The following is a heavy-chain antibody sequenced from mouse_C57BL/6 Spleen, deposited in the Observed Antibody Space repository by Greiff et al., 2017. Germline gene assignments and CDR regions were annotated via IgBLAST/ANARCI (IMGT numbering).Heavy chain of an antibody. CDR1: GFTFSDYG. CDR3: ARQGIAMDY. J-gene: IGHJ4*01. Sequence: EVQLQQSGGGLVKPGGSLKLSCAASGFTFSDYGMHWVRQAPEKGLEWVAYISSGSSTIYYADTVKGRFTISRENAKNTLFLQMTSLRSEDTAMYYCARQGIAMDYWGQGTSVTVSS. V-gene: IGHV5-17*01. CDR2: ISSGSSTI.